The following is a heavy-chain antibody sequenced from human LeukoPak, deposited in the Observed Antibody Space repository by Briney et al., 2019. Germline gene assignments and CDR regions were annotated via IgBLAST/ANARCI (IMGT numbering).Heavy chain of an antibody. CDR1: GFTFSSYS. Sequence: PGGSLRLSCAASGFTFSSYSMNWVRQAPGKGLEGVSSISSSSSYIYHADSVKGRFTISRDNAKNSLYLQMNSLRAEDTAVYYCARVHGYEYYFDYWGQGTLVTVSS. D-gene: IGHD3-22*01. J-gene: IGHJ4*02. CDR2: ISSSSSYI. CDR3: ARVHGYEYYFDY. V-gene: IGHV3-21*01.